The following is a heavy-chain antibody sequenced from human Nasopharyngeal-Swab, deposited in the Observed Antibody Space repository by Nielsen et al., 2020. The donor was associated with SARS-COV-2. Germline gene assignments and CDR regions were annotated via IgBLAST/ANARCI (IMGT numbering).Heavy chain of an antibody. V-gene: IGHV3-9*01. J-gene: IGHJ4*02. D-gene: IGHD3-22*01. CDR2: ISWNSGSI. CDR3: AKDYYDSSGYYSYFDY. CDR1: GFTFDDYA. Sequence: SLKISCAASGFTFDDYAMHWVRQAPGKGLEWVSGISWNSGSIGYADSVKGRFTISRDNSKNTLYLQMNSLRAEDTAVYYCAKDYYDSSGYYSYFDYWGQGTLVTVSS.